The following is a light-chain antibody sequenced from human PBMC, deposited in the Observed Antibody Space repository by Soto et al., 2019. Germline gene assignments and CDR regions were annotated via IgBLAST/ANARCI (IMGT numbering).Light chain of an antibody. CDR2: DVN. V-gene: IGLV2-8*01. CDR3: CSYAGSNNFVL. Sequence: QSVLTQPPSASGSPGQSVTISCTGTSSDIGGYNYVSWYQQHPGKAPKLMIYDVNKRPSGVPDRFSGSKSGNTASLTVSGLQAEDEADYYCCSYAGSNNFVLFGGGTKLTVL. CDR1: SSDIGGYNY. J-gene: IGLJ2*01.